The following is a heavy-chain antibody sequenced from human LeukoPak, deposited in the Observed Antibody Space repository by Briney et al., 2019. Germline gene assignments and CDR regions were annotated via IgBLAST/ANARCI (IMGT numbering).Heavy chain of an antibody. CDR2: FDPEDGET. CDR3: ATALLVMVRGVIITGVGFDP. CDR1: GYTLTELS. V-gene: IGHV1-24*01. J-gene: IGHJ5*02. Sequence: AASVKVSCKVSGYTLTELSMHWVRQAPGKGLEWMGGFDPEDGETIYAQKFQGRVTMTEDTSTDTAYMELSSLRSEDTAVYYCATALLVMVRGVIITGVGFDPWGQGTLVTVSS. D-gene: IGHD3-10*01.